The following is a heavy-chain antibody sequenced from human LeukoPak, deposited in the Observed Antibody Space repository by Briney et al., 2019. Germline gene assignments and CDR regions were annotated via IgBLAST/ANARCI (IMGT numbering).Heavy chain of an antibody. CDR2: IYSDESSS. V-gene: IGHV3-74*01. J-gene: IGHJ3*02. D-gene: IGHD3-10*01. Sequence: TGGSLRLSCAASGFTFSDYWMHWVSQAPGKGLEWVSRIYSDESSSYYADSVKGRFTISRDNAKSTLYLQMNSLRAEDTAMYYCARVSGSRNYYFGAFDIWGQGTMVTVSS. CDR3: ARVSGSRNYYFGAFDI. CDR1: GFTFSDYW.